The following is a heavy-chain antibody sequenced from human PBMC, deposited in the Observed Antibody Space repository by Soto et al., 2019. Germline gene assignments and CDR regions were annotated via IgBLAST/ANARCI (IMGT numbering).Heavy chain of an antibody. Sequence: EVQLVESGGGLIQPGGSLRLSCAVSGFTVSNNYMSWVRQAPGKGLEGVSVIYSGGYTAYGDSVKGRFTISRDNSKNTTFLKINTRGADDPAVYSGAPRGGGGGYWGQGTLVTVSS. CDR3: APRGGGGGY. CDR1: GFTVSNNY. CDR2: IYSGGYT. V-gene: IGHV3-53*01. D-gene: IGHD3-16*01. J-gene: IGHJ4*02.